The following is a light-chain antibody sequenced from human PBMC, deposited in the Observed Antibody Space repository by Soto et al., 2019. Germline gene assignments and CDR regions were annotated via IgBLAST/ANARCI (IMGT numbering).Light chain of an antibody. J-gene: IGLJ2*01. CDR3: AAWDVSLSGHVV. V-gene: IGLV1-47*01. Sequence: QSVLNQPPSASGIPGQRVTISCSGSSSNIGSNYVYWYQQLPGTAPKLLIYRNNQRPSGVPDRFSGSKSGTSASLAISGLRSEDVVDYYGAAWDVSLSGHVVFGGGTKRTLL. CDR2: RNN. CDR1: SSNIGSNY.